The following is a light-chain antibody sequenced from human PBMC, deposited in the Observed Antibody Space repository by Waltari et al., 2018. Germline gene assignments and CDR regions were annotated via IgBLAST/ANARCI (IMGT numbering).Light chain of an antibody. V-gene: IGLV2-11*01. Sequence: QSALTQPRSVSGSPGASVTISCTGTGSDVVDYNYVSWYQQPPGQAPKVLIYDVSKRPSGVPDRFYGSKSGNSASLTIFGLQAEDEADYYCCSYAGTWVFGGGTKLTVL. CDR2: DVS. CDR1: GSDVVDYNY. CDR3: CSYAGTWV. J-gene: IGLJ3*02.